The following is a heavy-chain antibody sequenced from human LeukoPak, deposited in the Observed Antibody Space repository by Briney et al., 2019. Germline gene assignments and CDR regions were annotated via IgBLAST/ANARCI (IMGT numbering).Heavy chain of an antibody. D-gene: IGHD1-1*01. Sequence: PGGSLRLSCTASGFTFSSYGMHWVRQGPGKGLEWLSVIWYDGSDKYYADSAKGRFTISRDNSKNTLYLQMNSLRAEDTAVYYCARPTGTTWLEWGFDIWGQGTMVTVSS. V-gene: IGHV3-33*01. CDR2: IWYDGSDK. CDR1: GFTFSSYG. J-gene: IGHJ3*02. CDR3: ARPTGTTWLEWGFDI.